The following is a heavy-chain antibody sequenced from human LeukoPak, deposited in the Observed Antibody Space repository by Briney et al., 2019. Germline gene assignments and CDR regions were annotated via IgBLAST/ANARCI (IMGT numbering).Heavy chain of an antibody. V-gene: IGHV1-2*02. D-gene: IGHD4-17*01. CDR2: INPSSGGT. CDR3: ARDISAYGDYDYFDY. CDR1: GYTFAAYS. Sequence: ASVKVSCKASGYTFAAYSMYWVRQDPGQRLEWMGWINPSSGGTNYAQKFQGRVAMTRDTSISTAYMELSGLKSDDTAVYYCARDISAYGDYDYFDYWGQGTLVTVSS. J-gene: IGHJ4*02.